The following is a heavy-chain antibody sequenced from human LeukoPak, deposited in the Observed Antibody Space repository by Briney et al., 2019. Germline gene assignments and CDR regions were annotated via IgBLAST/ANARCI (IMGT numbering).Heavy chain of an antibody. CDR1: GFTFNAYH. CDR3: ARDGGSIVVLPGDH. Sequence: GGSLRLSCAASGFTFNAYHMNWVRQAPGKGLEWLAYIGSGSSTIYYADSVKGRFTVSRDNAKETLYLQLDSLRGEDTAIYYCARDGGSIVVLPGDHWGQGTLVTVSS. CDR2: IGSGSSTI. J-gene: IGHJ4*02. D-gene: IGHD2-2*01. V-gene: IGHV3-48*04.